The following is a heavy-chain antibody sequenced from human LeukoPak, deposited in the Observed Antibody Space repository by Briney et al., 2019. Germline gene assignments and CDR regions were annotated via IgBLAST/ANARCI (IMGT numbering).Heavy chain of an antibody. J-gene: IGHJ5*02. CDR2: IYYSGST. Sequence: SETMSLTCTVSGGSISSYYWSWIRQPPGKGLEWIGYIYYSGSTNYNTSLKSRVTISVDTSKNQFSLKLSSVTAADTAVYYCARDVAAAGNNWFDPWGQGTLVTVSS. CDR3: ARDVAAAGNNWFDP. V-gene: IGHV4-59*01. D-gene: IGHD6-13*01. CDR1: GGSISSYY.